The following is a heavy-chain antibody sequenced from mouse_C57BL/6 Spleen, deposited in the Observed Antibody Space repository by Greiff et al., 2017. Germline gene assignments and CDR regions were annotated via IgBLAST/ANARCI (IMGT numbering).Heavy chain of an antibody. J-gene: IGHJ3*01. Sequence: EVQLMESGAELVKPGASVKLSCTASGFNITDYYMHWVKQRPEQGLEWIGRIDPEDGETKYAPKFQGKATITADPSSNPAYLQLSSLTSEAAADYYVTRSSSGPAWFAYWGQGTLVTVSA. V-gene: IGHV14-2*01. CDR2: IDPEDGET. CDR1: GFNITDYY. CDR3: TRSSSGPAWFAY. D-gene: IGHD3-2*02.